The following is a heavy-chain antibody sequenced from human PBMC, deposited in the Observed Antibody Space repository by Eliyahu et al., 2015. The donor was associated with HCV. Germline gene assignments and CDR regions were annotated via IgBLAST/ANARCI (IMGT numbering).Heavy chain of an antibody. CDR1: GFTFSSYA. CDR3: AKGRGAFDI. CDR2: ISGXGXST. V-gene: IGHV3-23*01. Sequence: EVQLLESGGGLVQPGGSXRLSCAASGFTFSSYAMXWVRXAPGKGLEWVSAISGXGXSTYYADSVKGRFTISRDNSKNTLYLQMNSLRAEDTAVYYCAKGRGAFDIWGQGTMVTVSS. J-gene: IGHJ3*02.